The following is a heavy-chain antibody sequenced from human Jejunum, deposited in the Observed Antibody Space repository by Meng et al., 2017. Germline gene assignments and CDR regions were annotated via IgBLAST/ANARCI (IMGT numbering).Heavy chain of an antibody. CDR3: ARDLGNGEDY. J-gene: IGHJ4*02. CDR1: GYTFTRFG. Sequence: QVRWGQSGAEVKKPGASVKVSCKASGYTFTRFGISWVRQAPGQGLEWMGWISPYNGDTNYAQKLQGRVTMTTDTSTSTAYMELRSLRSDDTAVYYCARDLGNGEDYWGQGTLVTVSS. CDR2: ISPYNGDT. V-gene: IGHV1-18*01. D-gene: IGHD3-10*01.